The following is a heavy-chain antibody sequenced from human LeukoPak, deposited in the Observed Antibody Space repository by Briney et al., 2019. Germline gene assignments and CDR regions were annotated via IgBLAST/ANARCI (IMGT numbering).Heavy chain of an antibody. Sequence: SVRVSSMASGGTFISYAISWVRQAPGQGLEWMGGIIPIFGTANYAQKFQGRVTITTDESTSTAYMELSSLRAEDTAVYYCARDLTYKRGIAASMGPDYWGQGTLVTVSS. CDR3: ARDLTYKRGIAASMGPDY. CDR1: GGTFISYA. D-gene: IGHD6-13*01. CDR2: IIPIFGTA. J-gene: IGHJ4*02. V-gene: IGHV1-69*05.